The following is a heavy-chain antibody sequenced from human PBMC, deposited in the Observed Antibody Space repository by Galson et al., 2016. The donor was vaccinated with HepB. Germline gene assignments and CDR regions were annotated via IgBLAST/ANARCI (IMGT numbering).Heavy chain of an antibody. CDR1: GFTFSSYA. CDR3: AKAQTTYDPCWYFDI. V-gene: IGHV3-23*01. Sequence: SLRLSCAASGFTFSSYAMTWVRQAPGKGLEWVSGISGSGDSAYYGDSVQGRFSIARDNSKNTLYLQMNIRRADDTAVYFCAKAQTTYDPCWYFDIWGRGTLVTVSS. CDR2: ISGSGDSA. D-gene: IGHD3-3*01. J-gene: IGHJ2*01.